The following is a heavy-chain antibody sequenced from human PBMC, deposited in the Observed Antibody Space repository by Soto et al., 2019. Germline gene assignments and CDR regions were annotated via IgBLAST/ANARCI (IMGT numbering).Heavy chain of an antibody. D-gene: IGHD2-15*01. CDR2: IYYSGST. Sequence: KPSETLSLTCTVSGGSISSYYWSWIRQPPGKGLEWIGYIYYSGSTNYNPSLKSRVTISVDTSKNQFSLKLSSVTAADTAVYYCARIEGYCSGGSCYSPPYYMDVWGKGTTVTVS. CDR1: GGSISSYY. CDR3: ARIEGYCSGGSCYSPPYYMDV. V-gene: IGHV4-59*01. J-gene: IGHJ6*03.